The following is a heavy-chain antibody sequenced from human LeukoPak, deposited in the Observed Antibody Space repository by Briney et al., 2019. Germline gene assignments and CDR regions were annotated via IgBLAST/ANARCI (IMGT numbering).Heavy chain of an antibody. V-gene: IGHV3-23*01. D-gene: IGHD3-22*01. Sequence: GGSLRLSFAASGFTFSIYAMSWVRQAPGKGLQWASSITSSGDGTYYADSVKGRFTISRDNSEDMLYLQMNSLRVEDTAVYFCAKDRPNYYGSNGHYYRRDGDYWGQGTLVTVSS. CDR2: ITSSGDGT. CDR1: GFTFSIYA. J-gene: IGHJ4*02. CDR3: AKDRPNYYGSNGHYYRRDGDY.